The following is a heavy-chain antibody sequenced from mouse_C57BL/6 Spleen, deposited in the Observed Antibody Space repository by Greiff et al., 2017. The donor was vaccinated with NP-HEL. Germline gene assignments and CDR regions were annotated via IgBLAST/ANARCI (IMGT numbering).Heavy chain of an antibody. CDR2: IYPGDGDT. CDR3: ARQHYGSSFPY. J-gene: IGHJ3*01. D-gene: IGHD1-1*01. Sequence: QVQLQQSGPELVKPGASVKISCKASGYAFSSSWMNWVKQRPGKGLEWIGRIYPGDGDTNYNGKFKGKATLTADKSSSTAYMQLSSLTAEDSAVYFCARQHYGSSFPYWGQGTLVTVSA. V-gene: IGHV1-82*01. CDR1: GYAFSSSW.